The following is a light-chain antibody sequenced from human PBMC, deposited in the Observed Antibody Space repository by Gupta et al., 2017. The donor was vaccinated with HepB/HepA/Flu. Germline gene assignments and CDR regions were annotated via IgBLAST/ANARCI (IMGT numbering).Light chain of an antibody. CDR1: QSVSSSY. CDR2: GAS. CDR3: HQEGSSSFT. V-gene: IGKV3-20*01. J-gene: IGKJ3*01. Sequence: DTVFTPSPGTLSLSPGERATLSCRASQSVSSSYLAWYQHKPFQAPRLLIYGASSRASGIPDRFSGSGSGTDFTLTIISLVPEDFAVYYCHQEGSSSFTFGDGTKVDVK.